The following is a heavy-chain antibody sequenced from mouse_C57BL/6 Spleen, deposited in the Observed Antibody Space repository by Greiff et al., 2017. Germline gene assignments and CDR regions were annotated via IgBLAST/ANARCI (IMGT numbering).Heavy chain of an antibody. CDR3: TRERDGNYVDSMDY. J-gene: IGHJ4*01. Sequence: EVKLVESGEGLVKPGGSLKLSCAASGFTFSSYAMSWVRQTPEKSLEWVAYISTGGDYIYYADTVKGRFTISRDNARNTLYMQMSSLKSEDTAMYYCTRERDGNYVDSMDYWGQGTSVTVSS. CDR2: ISTGGDYI. V-gene: IGHV5-9-1*02. CDR1: GFTFSSYA. D-gene: IGHD2-1*01.